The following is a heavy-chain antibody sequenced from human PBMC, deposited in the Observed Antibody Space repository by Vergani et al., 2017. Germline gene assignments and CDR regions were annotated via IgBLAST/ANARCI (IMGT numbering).Heavy chain of an antibody. CDR3: AREGLLMSGLDY. D-gene: IGHD3-10*02. Sequence: VQLVESGGGLIQPGGSLRLSCAASGFTFSSYGMHWVRQAPGKGLEWVAVIWYDGSNKYYADSVKGRFTISRDNSKNTLYLQMNSLRAEDTAVYYCAREGLLMSGLDYWGQGTLVTVSS. V-gene: IGHV3-33*01. CDR1: GFTFSSYG. J-gene: IGHJ4*02. CDR2: IWYDGSNK.